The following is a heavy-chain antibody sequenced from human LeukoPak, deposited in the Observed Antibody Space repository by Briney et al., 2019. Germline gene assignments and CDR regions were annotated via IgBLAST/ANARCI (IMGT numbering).Heavy chain of an antibody. CDR1: GFTFSNYW. CDR3: AKSHVIAAADSDPAFDY. J-gene: IGHJ4*02. V-gene: IGHV3-7*03. D-gene: IGHD6-13*01. Sequence: GGSLRLSCAASGFTFSNYWMSWVRQAPGKGLEWVANIKQDGSQKYYVDSVKGRFTISGDNAKNSLYLQMNSLRAEDTALYYCAKSHVIAAADSDPAFDYWGQGTLSPSPQ. CDR2: IKQDGSQK.